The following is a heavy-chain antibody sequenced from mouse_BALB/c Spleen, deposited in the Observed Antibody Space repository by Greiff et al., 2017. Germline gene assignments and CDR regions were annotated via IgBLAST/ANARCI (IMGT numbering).Heavy chain of an antibody. D-gene: IGHD2-4*01. V-gene: IGHV2-9*02. CDR1: GFSLTSYG. Sequence: VQWVESGPGLVTPSQSMSITCTVSGFSLTSYGVHWVRQPPGKGLEWLGAIWAGGSTNYNAALMSRLSIRKDNSKSQVFLKMNSLRTDDTAMYYCARDLLSLGGFDNWGKGTTLTVAS. J-gene: IGHJ2*01. CDR2: IWAGGST. CDR3: ARDLLSLGGFDN.